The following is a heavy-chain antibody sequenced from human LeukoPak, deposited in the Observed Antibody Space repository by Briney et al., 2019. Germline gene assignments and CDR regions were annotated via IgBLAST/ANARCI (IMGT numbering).Heavy chain of an antibody. D-gene: IGHD6-13*01. CDR1: GFTFSSYA. CDR3: ARPPSSSWHYFDY. J-gene: IGHJ4*02. V-gene: IGHV3-30*04. CDR2: ISYDGSNK. Sequence: GGSLRLSCAASGFTFSSYAMHWVRQAPGKGLEWVAAISYDGSNKYYADSVKGRFTISRDNSKNTLYLQMNSLRAEDTAVYYCARPPSSSWHYFDYWGQGTLVTVSS.